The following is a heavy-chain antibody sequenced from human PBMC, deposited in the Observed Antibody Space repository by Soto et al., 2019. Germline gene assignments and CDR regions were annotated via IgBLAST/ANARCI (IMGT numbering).Heavy chain of an antibody. D-gene: IGHD3-22*01. Sequence: SETLSLTCTVSGGSISSSSYYWGWIRQPPGKGLEWIGSIYYSGSTYYNPSLKSRVTISVDTSKNQFSLKLSSVTAADTAVYYCARQIPYYYDSSGYYPDYWGQGTLVTVSS. V-gene: IGHV4-39*01. CDR2: IYYSGST. CDR3: ARQIPYYYDSSGYYPDY. J-gene: IGHJ4*02. CDR1: GGSISSSSYY.